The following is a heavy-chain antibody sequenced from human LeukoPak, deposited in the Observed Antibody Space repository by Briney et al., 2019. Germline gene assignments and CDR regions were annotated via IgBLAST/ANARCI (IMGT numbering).Heavy chain of an antibody. CDR2: IYYSGST. J-gene: IGHJ4*02. CDR1: GGSISSSSYY. CDR3: ARLVATIRDLDY. V-gene: IGHV4-39*01. Sequence: PSETLSLTCTVSGGSISSSSYYWGWLRQPPGKGPEWVGSIYYSGSTYYNPSLKSRVTISVDTTKNQFSLKLSSVTAADTAVYYGARLVATIRDLDYWGGGTVVTVSS. D-gene: IGHD5-12*01.